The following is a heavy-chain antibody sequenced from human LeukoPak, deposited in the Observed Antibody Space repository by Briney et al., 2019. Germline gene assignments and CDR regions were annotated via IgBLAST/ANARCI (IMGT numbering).Heavy chain of an antibody. CDR3: AKDGSGPQSGWYDFLYYYYMDV. CDR1: GFTFSSYA. Sequence: HPGGSLRLSCAASGFTFSSYAMSWVRQAPGKGLEWVSAISGSGGSTYYADSVKGRFTISRDNSKNTLYLQMNSLRAEDTAVYYCAKDGSGPQSGWYDFLYYYYMDVWGKGTTVTVSS. D-gene: IGHD6-19*01. V-gene: IGHV3-23*01. J-gene: IGHJ6*03. CDR2: ISGSGGST.